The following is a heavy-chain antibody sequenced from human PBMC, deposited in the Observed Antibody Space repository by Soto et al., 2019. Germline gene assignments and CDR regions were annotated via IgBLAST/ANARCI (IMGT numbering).Heavy chain of an antibody. CDR3: ATGLRGATYYYYYGMDV. V-gene: IGHV1-24*01. CDR2: FDPEDGET. D-gene: IGHD1-26*01. Sequence: ASVKVSCKVSGYTLTELSMHWVRQAPGKGLEWMGGFDPEDGETIYAQKFQGRVTMTEDTSTGTAYMELSSLRSEDTAVYYCATGLRGATYYYYYGMDVWGQGTTVTVSS. CDR1: GYTLTELS. J-gene: IGHJ6*02.